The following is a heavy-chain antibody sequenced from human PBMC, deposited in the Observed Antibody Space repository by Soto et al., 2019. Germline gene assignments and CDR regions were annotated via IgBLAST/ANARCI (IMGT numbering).Heavy chain of an antibody. Sequence: ASVKVSCKGSGGTFSSHAFSWVRQALGQGLEWVGGIIPIFETANYAQEFQGRVTISADESTNTVILELNSLRSDDTAIYFCAIGDRSSWISDYWGPGTQGTLSS. CDR2: IIPIFETA. CDR3: AIGDRSSWISDY. V-gene: IGHV1-69*13. D-gene: IGHD6-6*01. CDR1: GGTFSSHA. J-gene: IGHJ4*02.